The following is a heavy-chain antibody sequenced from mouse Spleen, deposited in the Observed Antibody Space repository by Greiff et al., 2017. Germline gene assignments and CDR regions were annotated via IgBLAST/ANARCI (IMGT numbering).Heavy chain of an antibody. J-gene: IGHJ3*01. CDR2: ISYDGSN. V-gene: IGHV3-6*02. CDR1: GYSITSGYY. Sequence: EVQLQQSGPGLVKPSQSLSLTCSVTGYSITSGYYWNWIRQFPGNKLEWMGYISYDGSNNYNPSLKNRISITRDTSKNQFFLKLNSVTTEDTATYYCAISFYYYGSSLTFAYWGQGTLVTVSA. CDR3: AISFYYYGSSLTFAY. D-gene: IGHD1-1*01.